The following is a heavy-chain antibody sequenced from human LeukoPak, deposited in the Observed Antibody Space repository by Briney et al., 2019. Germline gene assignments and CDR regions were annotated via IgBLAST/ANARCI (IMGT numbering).Heavy chain of an antibody. CDR3: TIIPNVIVFTHYFEY. Sequence: SVKVSCKASGGVFTTYTMGWVRQAPGQGLEWMGSIIPFLGTTNYAQKFQGRVTITADEPTRTAYMELPYVRSDDTAVYYCTIIPNVIVFTHYFEYWGQGTLVTVSS. D-gene: IGHD2/OR15-2a*01. V-gene: IGHV1-69*08. J-gene: IGHJ4*02. CDR1: GGVFTTYT. CDR2: IIPFLGTT.